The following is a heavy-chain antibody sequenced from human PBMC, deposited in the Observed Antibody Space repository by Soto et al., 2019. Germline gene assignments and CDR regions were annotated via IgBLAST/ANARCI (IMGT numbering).Heavy chain of an antibody. CDR2: ISGSGGST. CDR3: SKAPHIKAAVQH. D-gene: IGHD6-13*01. CDR1: GFAFSSYA. J-gene: IGHJ1*01. Sequence: EVQLLESGGGLVQPGGSLRLSCAASGFAFSSYAMSWVRQAPGKGLEWVSAISGSGGSTYYADSVKGRFTISRDNSKKTLYLQMNSLRAEDTAVYYCSKAPHIKAAVQHWGQGTLFTVSS. V-gene: IGHV3-23*01.